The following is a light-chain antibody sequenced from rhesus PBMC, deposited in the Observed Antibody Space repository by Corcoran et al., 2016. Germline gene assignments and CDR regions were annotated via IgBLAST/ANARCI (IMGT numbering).Light chain of an antibody. CDR1: ISDIGGSNY. V-gene: IGLV2-23*01. CDR3: SSYAGSNTFV. CDR2: DVS. Sequence: QAALTQPPSVSGSPGQSVTISYTGTISDIGGSNYVSWYQQHPGKAPKLMIYDVSKRPSGVSDRFSGSKSGNKASLNIFGLQAGEESDDNGSSYAGSNTFVFGAGTRVTVL. J-gene: IGLJ1*01.